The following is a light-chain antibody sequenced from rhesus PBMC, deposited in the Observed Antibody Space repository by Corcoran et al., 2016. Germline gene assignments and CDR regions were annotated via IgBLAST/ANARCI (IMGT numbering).Light chain of an antibody. CDR1: ENVNNY. V-gene: IGKV1-74*01. J-gene: IGKJ3*01. CDR3: QHGYGTPFT. CDR2: KAS. Sequence: DIQMTQSPSSLSVSVGDRVTITCRASENVNNYLNWYQQNQGKAPKLLIYKASTLQSGVPSRFRGSGSGTDYTVTISSLQPEDVATYYCQHGYGTPFTFGPGTKLDIK.